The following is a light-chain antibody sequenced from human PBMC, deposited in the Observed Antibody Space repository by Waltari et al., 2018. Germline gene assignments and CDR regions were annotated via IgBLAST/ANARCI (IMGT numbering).Light chain of an antibody. Sequence: VVTQSPATLSVSPGKTVPLSCRASQRVNTNLAWYQQKPGQAPRPLIFAASTRAPGIPSRFGGSVSGTEFTLTITSLQFEDVGVYFCQQYHKWPPGGFGGGTKVEIE. J-gene: IGKJ4*01. CDR3: QQYHKWPPGG. CDR2: AAS. V-gene: IGKV3-15*01. CDR1: QRVNTN.